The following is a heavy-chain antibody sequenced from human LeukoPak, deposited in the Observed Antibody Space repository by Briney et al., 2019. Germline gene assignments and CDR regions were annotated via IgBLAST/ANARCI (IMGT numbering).Heavy chain of an antibody. CDR3: TRDTDY. J-gene: IGHJ4*02. CDR1: GFTFSTYG. CDR2: IWYDGSNK. V-gene: IGHV3-33*01. Sequence: GGSLRLSCAASGFTFSTYGMHWVRQAPGKGLEWVAIIWYDGSNKYYADSVKGRFTISRDNSKHTLYLQMNSLRAEDTAVYYCTRDTDYWGQGTLVTVSS.